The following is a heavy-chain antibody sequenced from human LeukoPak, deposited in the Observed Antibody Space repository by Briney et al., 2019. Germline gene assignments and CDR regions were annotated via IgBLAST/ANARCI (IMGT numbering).Heavy chain of an antibody. CDR3: TREYYYGSGSYDY. CDR1: GFTFGDYA. J-gene: IGHJ4*02. Sequence: GGSLRLSCIASGFTFGDYAMSWVRQAPGKGLAWVGFIRNKAYGGTTEYAASVKDGFTISRDDSKSIAYLQMNSLKTEDTAVYYCTREYYYGSGSYDYWGQGTLVTVSS. CDR2: IRNKAYGGTT. V-gene: IGHV3-49*04. D-gene: IGHD3-10*01.